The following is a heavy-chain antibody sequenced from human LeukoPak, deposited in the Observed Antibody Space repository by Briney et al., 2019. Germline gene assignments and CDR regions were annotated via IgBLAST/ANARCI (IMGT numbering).Heavy chain of an antibody. CDR2: IYHSGST. CDR1: GYSISSGYY. Sequence: SETLSLTCAVSGYSISSGYYWGWIRQPPGKGLEWIGSIYHSGSTYYNPSLKSRVTTSVDTSKNQFSLKLSSVTAADTAVYYCARRRVEMATFDYWGQGTLVTVSS. D-gene: IGHD5-24*01. CDR3: ARRRVEMATFDY. V-gene: IGHV4-38-2*01. J-gene: IGHJ4*02.